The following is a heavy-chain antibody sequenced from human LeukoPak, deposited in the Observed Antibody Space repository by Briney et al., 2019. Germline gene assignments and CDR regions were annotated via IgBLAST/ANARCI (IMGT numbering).Heavy chain of an antibody. V-gene: IGHV3-33*06. CDR1: GFTFSDYG. CDR2: IWYDGSKK. J-gene: IGHJ4*02. Sequence: GGSLRLSCAASGFTFSDYGMYWVRKAPGKGLEWVAVIWYDGSKKYHADSVKGRFTISRDNSKNTLYLQMNSLRAEDSAVYYCAKDSSYYYLDYWGQGTLVTVSS. D-gene: IGHD3-22*01. CDR3: AKDSSYYYLDY.